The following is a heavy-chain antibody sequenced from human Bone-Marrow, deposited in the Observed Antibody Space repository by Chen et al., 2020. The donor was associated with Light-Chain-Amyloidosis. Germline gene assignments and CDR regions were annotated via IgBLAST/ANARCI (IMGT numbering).Heavy chain of an antibody. V-gene: IGHV5-51*01. D-gene: IGHD5-12*01. J-gene: IGHJ4*02. CDR1: GYTFPNYW. Sequence: GSGYTFPNYWIGWVRQMPGKGLEWMGVIYPDDSDARYSPSFEGQVTISADKSITTAYLQWRSLKASDTAMYYCARRRDGYNFDYWGQRTLVTVSS. CDR3: ARRRDGYNFDY. CDR2: IYPDDSDA.